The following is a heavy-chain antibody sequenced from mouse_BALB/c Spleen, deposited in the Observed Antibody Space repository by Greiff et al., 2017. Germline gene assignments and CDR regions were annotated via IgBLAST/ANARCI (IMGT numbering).Heavy chain of an antibody. J-gene: IGHJ4*01. Sequence: VQGVESGPGLVAPSQSLSITCTVSGFSLTSYGVHWVRQPPGKGLEWLGVIWAGGSTNYNSALMSRLSISKDNSKSQVFLKMNSLQTDDTAMYYCARGTIYDGYSYAMDYWGQGTSVTVSS. CDR1: GFSLTSYG. CDR2: IWAGGST. V-gene: IGHV2-9*02. D-gene: IGHD2-3*01. CDR3: ARGTIYDGYSYAMDY.